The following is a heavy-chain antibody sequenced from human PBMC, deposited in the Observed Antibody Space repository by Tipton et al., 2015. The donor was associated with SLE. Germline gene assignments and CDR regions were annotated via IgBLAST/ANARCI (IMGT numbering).Heavy chain of an antibody. V-gene: IGHV3-48*01. CDR3: AREASRGYLDS. CDR1: GFTFSTYA. J-gene: IGHJ4*02. CDR2: ISITSSTI. Sequence: SLRLSCAASGFTFSTYAMSWVRQAPGKGLEWLSYISITSSTIYYADSVRGRFTISIDNARNSLFLQMDSLRGDDTALYYCAREASRGYLDSWGQGVLVTVSS. D-gene: IGHD6-13*01.